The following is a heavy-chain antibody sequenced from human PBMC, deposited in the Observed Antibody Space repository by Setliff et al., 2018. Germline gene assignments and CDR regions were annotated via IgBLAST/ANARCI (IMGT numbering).Heavy chain of an antibody. CDR1: GGSISNYY. V-gene: IGHV4-4*07. CDR3: ARKGISALSGAFDM. J-gene: IGHJ3*02. CDR2: IYTSGST. D-gene: IGHD1-26*01. Sequence: WETLSLTCTVSGGSISNYYWSWIRQPAGKGLEWIGRIYTSGSTNYNPSLKSRVTMSVDTSNNQFSLKLSAVTAADTAVYYCARKGISALSGAFDMWGQGTMVTVSS.